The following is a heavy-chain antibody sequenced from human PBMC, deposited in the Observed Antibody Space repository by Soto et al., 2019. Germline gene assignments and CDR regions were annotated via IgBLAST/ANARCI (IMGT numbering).Heavy chain of an antibody. Sequence: PSETLSLTCTVSGGSISSYYWSWIRQPPGKGLEWIAYIYYDGSTNYNPSLKSRVTISVDTSKNRFSLTLRSVTAADTAMYYCARGSKGGYSYGLDVWGQGTKVT. CDR1: GGSISSYY. CDR2: IYYDGST. CDR3: ARGSKGGYSYGLDV. V-gene: IGHV4-59*01. D-gene: IGHD5-18*01. J-gene: IGHJ6*02.